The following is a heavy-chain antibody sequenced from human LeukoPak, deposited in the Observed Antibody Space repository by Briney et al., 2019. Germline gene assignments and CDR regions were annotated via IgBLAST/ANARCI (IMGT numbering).Heavy chain of an antibody. Sequence: GGSLRLSCAASGFNFSAYVMKWVRQAPGKGLEWVSSIGASSSFMYYADSVRGRFTISRDNARNSLYLQMNSLRAEDTAMYYCARDSAGNDYWGQGTLVTVSS. CDR2: IGASSSFM. CDR3: ARDSAGNDY. CDR1: GFNFSAYV. J-gene: IGHJ4*02. D-gene: IGHD6-13*01. V-gene: IGHV3-21*01.